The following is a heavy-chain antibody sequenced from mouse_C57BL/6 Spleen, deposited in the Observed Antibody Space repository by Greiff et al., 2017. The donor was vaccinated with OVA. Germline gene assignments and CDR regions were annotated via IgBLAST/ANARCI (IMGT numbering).Heavy chain of an antibody. CDR3: ARGHYGSSYGWFAY. CDR2: IDPEDGAT. V-gene: IGHV14-2*01. D-gene: IGHD1-1*01. J-gene: IGHJ3*01. Sequence: VQLQQSGAELVKPGASVKLSCTASGFHIKDYSMHWVKQRPEQGLAWLGRIDPEDGATKYAPKFQGLGTITADTSSNTAYLQLSSLTSEDTAVYYCARGHYGSSYGWFAYWGQGTLVTVSA. CDR1: GFHIKDYS.